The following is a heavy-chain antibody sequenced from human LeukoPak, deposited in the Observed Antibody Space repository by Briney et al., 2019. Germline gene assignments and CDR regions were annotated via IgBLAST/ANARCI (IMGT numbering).Heavy chain of an antibody. CDR2: INHSGST. Sequence: SETLSLTCTISGGSVSDYYWSWIRQPPGKGLEWIGEINHSGSTYYNPSLKSRVTISVDTSKNQFSLKLSSVTAADTAVYYCARDWYYYDSSGYYRFEYWGQGTLVTVSS. CDR3: ARDWYYYDSSGYYRFEY. J-gene: IGHJ4*02. V-gene: IGHV4-34*01. D-gene: IGHD3-22*01. CDR1: GGSVSDYY.